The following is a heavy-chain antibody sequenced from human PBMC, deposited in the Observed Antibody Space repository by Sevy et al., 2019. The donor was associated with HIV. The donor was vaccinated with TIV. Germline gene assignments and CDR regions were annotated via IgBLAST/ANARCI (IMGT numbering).Heavy chain of an antibody. CDR1: GYTFSSHD. CDR3: ARDPSGNYLTPHYRDYYGLDV. J-gene: IGHJ6*02. CDR2: MNPNNGNT. V-gene: IGHV1-8*01. D-gene: IGHD1-7*01. Sequence: GSVKVSCKTSGYTFSSHDINWVRQAPGQGLEWMGWMNPNNGNTGYVQKFQDRVTMTRDSSIATAYMELRGLTSDDTAVYYCARDPSGNYLTPHYRDYYGLDVWGQGTAVTVSS.